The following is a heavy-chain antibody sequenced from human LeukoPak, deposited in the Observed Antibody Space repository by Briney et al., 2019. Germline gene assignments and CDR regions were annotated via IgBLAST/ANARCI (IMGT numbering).Heavy chain of an antibody. V-gene: IGHV3-21*01. J-gene: IGHJ3*02. CDR3: VRAGHDFGDYIERFDAFDI. CDR2: ISSSSGSI. Sequence: GGSLRLSCEVSGFTFSSYSMNWVRQAPGKGLEWVSSISSSSGSIYYAGSVKGRFTISRDNAEKSLFLQMNSLRVEDTAVYYCVRAGHDFGDYIERFDAFDIWGQGTVVSVSS. D-gene: IGHD4-17*01. CDR1: GFTFSSYS.